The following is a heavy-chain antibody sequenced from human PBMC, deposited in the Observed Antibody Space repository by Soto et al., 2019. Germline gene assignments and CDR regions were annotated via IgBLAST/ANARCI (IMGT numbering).Heavy chain of an antibody. V-gene: IGHV1-69*01. CDR3: AGADLAFCGGDCYPPSDY. Sequence: QVQLVQSGAEVKKPGSSVKVSCKASGGTFSSYAISWVRQAPGQGLEWMGGIIPIFGTANYAQKFQGRVTITADESTSKAYMGLGSLGFEDTAVYYCAGADLAFCGGDCYPPSDYWGKGTLFTVPS. CDR2: IIPIFGTA. J-gene: IGHJ4*02. CDR1: GGTFSSYA. D-gene: IGHD2-21*02.